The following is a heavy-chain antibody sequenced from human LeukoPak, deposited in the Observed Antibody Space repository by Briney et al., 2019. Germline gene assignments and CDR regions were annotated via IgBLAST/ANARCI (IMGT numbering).Heavy chain of an antibody. J-gene: IGHJ3*02. CDR2: ISSSSSYI. CDR1: GFTLTSHW. Sequence: PGGSLRLSCAVSGFTLTSHWMTWVRQAPGKGLEWVSSISSSSSYIYYADSVKGRFTISRDNAKNSLYLQMNSLRAEDTAVYYCARVGVVTAILSDAFDIWGQGTMVTVSS. V-gene: IGHV3-21*01. D-gene: IGHD2-21*02. CDR3: ARVGVVTAILSDAFDI.